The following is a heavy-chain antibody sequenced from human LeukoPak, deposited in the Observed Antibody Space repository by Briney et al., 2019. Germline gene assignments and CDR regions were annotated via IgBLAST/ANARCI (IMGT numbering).Heavy chain of an antibody. CDR3: ARAQQVVPVRDAFDI. J-gene: IGHJ3*02. Sequence: PSETLSLTCTVSGGSFSSYYWSWIRQPAGEGLEWIGRVYSSGRTNYNPSLKSRVTMSVDTSKNHFSLKLTSVTAADTAVYYCARAQQVVPVRDAFDIWGPGTMVTVSS. CDR2: VYSSGRT. D-gene: IGHD2-2*01. CDR1: GGSFSSYY. V-gene: IGHV4-4*07.